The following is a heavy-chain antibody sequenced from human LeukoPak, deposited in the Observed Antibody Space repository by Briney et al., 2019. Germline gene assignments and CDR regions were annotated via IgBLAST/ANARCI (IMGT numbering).Heavy chain of an antibody. D-gene: IGHD2-15*01. V-gene: IGHV4-31*03. J-gene: IGHJ6*02. CDR3: ARDAEDFGDYHYGMGG. Sequence: SETLSLTCTVSGGSISSGGYYWSWIRQHPGKGLEWIGYIYYSGSTYYNPSLKSRVTISVDTSTNQFSLKLSSVTAACTAVYYCARDAEDFGDYHYGMGGWGQGTTVTVSS. CDR2: IYYSGST. CDR1: GGSISSGGYY.